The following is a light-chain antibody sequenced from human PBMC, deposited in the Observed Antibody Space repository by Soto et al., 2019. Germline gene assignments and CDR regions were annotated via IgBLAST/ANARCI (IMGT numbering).Light chain of an antibody. CDR2: LEGSGSY. J-gene: IGLJ3*02. Sequence: QPVLTQSSSASASLGSSVKLTCTLSSGHSSYIIAWHQQQPGKAPRYLMTLEGSGSYNKGSGVPDHFSGSSSGADRYLTISNLQFEDEADYYCETWDSNTWVFGGGTKVTVL. CDR1: SGHSSYI. V-gene: IGLV4-60*02. CDR3: ETWDSNTWV.